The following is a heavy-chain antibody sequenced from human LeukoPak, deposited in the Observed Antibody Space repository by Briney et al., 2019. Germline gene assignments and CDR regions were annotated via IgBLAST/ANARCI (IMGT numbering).Heavy chain of an antibody. CDR2: INHSGST. CDR1: GGSLSGYY. V-gene: IGHV4-34*01. CDR3: ARAPLRYFDWLSRGYFDY. J-gene: IGHJ4*02. Sequence: PSETLSLTCAVYGGSLSGYYWSWIRQPPGKGLEWIGEINHSGSTNYNPSLKSRVTISVDTSKNQFSLKLSSVTAADTAVYYCARAPLRYFDWLSRGYFDYWGQGTLVTVSS. D-gene: IGHD3-9*01.